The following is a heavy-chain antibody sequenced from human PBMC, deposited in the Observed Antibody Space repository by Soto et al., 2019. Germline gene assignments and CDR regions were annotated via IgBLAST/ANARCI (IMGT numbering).Heavy chain of an antibody. CDR1: GGSISGSSYY. V-gene: IGHV4-39*01. Sequence: QVQLQESGPGLVKPSETLSLTCSVSGGSISGSSYYWGWIRQPPGKGLEWIGSIYHSGSTYDNPPLKSRVTISVDTSKNQFSLKLSSVTAADTAVYYCARRDIYGHQAPYWGQGTLVTVSS. J-gene: IGHJ4*02. D-gene: IGHD2-15*01. CDR3: ARRDIYGHQAPY. CDR2: IYHSGST.